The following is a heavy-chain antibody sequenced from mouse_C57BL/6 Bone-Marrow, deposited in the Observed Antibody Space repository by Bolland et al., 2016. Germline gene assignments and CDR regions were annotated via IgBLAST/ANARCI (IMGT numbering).Heavy chain of an antibody. CDR3: ARKGSGSSSAWFAY. D-gene: IGHD1-1*01. Sequence: RDGSTKYNEKFKGKATLTVDTSSSTAYMELHSLTSEDSAVYFCARKGSGSSSAWFAYWGQGTLV. V-gene: IGHV1-85*01. CDR2: RDGST. J-gene: IGHJ3*01.